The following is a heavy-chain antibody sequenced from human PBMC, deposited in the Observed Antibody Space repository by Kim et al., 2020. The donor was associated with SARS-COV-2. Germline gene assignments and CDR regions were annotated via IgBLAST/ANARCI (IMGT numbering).Heavy chain of an antibody. CDR3: ARTYGDYVGYFDY. V-gene: IGHV1-69*02. Sequence: AQKCTRRAPITADTSTSHAYMELSSLRSEDTAVYYCARTYGDYVGYFDYWGQGTLVTVSS. D-gene: IGHD4-17*01. J-gene: IGHJ4*02.